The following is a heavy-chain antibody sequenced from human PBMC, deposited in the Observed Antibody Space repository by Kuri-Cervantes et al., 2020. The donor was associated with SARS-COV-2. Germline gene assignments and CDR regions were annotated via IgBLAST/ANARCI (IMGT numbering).Heavy chain of an antibody. D-gene: IGHD2-2*01. CDR3: AKVWEDIVVVPAFDI. J-gene: IGHJ3*02. CDR1: GFLFSASA. CDR2: VRGKANNYAT. V-gene: IGHV3-73*01. Sequence: GESLKISCEVSGFLFSASAIHWVRQGSGKGLEWVGRVRGKANNYATAYAASVKGRFTISRDNSKNTLYLQMNSLRAEDTAVYYCAKVWEDIVVVPAFDIWGQGTMVTVSS.